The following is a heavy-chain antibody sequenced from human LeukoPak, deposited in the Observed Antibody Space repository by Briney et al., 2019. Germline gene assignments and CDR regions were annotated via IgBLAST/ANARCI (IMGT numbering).Heavy chain of an antibody. D-gene: IGHD5-18*01. CDR3: ARAHERQLWSSGVDY. V-gene: IGHV1-2*02. CDR1: GHILTRYY. CDR2: INPNSGGK. J-gene: IGHJ4*02. Sequence: SVNLLYKSSGHILTRYYMHWARHARGQALEEMGWINPNSGGKNYAEISGRSDNISRDTSNSSAHMELSRLRSDDTAVYYCARAHERQLWSSGVDYWGQGTLVTVSS.